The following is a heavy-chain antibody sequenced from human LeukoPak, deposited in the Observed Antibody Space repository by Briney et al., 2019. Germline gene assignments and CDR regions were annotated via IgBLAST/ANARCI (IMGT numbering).Heavy chain of an antibody. CDR3: ARDYGTWHGDFDV. CDR2: IRSDSSTK. J-gene: IGHJ3*01. V-gene: IGHV3-48*02. D-gene: IGHD4-17*01. Sequence: PGGSLRLSCAASGFSVSTYGVNWVRQPPGKGLEWLSYIRSDSSTKYYADSVKGRFTISRDNAQNSLYLQMNSLRDEDSGVYYCARDYGTWHGDFDVWGQGTMVTVSS. CDR1: GFSVSTYG.